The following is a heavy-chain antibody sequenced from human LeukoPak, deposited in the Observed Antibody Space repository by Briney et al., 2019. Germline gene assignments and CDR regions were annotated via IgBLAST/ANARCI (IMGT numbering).Heavy chain of an antibody. CDR3: ARQAYYDILPGYTNWFDP. J-gene: IGHJ5*02. CDR1: GFTFSSNEMN. D-gene: IGHD3-9*01. CDR2: INYSRTT. Sequence: PGGSLTLSCAASGFTFSSNEMNWVRQAPGRGREWIGGINYSRTTYYHPSHNRPATISVDTYKDQCSLKLSSVTAADTAVYYCARQAYYDILPGYTNWFDPWGQGTLVTVSS. V-gene: IGHV4-59*05.